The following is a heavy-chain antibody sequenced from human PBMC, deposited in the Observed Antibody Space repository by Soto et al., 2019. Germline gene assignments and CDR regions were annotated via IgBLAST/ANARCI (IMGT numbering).Heavy chain of an antibody. D-gene: IGHD2-15*01. CDR3: ARDRDTGSGGSYGMYV. J-gene: IGHJ6*02. Sequence: GASVKVSCKASGYTFTSYYMHWVRQAPGQGLEWMGIMNPSGGSTNYAQKFQGRVTMTRDTSTSTVYMELSSLRSEDTAVYYCARDRDTGSGGSYGMYVWGQGTTVTVSS. CDR1: GYTFTSYY. CDR2: MNPSGGST. V-gene: IGHV1-46*01.